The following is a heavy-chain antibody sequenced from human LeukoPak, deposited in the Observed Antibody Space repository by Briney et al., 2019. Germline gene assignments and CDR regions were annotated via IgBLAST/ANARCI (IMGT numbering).Heavy chain of an antibody. V-gene: IGHV1-18*01. CDR1: GYTFTSYG. CDR2: ISAYNGNT. CDR3: ARDLRAAAGTAQGELNGMDV. J-gene: IGHJ6*02. Sequence: GASVKVSCKASGYTFTSYGISWVRQAPGQGLEWMGWISAYNGNTNYAQKLQGRVTMTTDTSTSTAYMELRSLRSEDTAVYYCARDLRAAAGTAQGELNGMDVWGQGTTVTVSS. D-gene: IGHD6-13*01.